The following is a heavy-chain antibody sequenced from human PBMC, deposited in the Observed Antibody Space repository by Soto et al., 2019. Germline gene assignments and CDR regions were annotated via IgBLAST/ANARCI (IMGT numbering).Heavy chain of an antibody. CDR1: GGSISSYY. CDR2: IYYSGST. D-gene: IGHD6-13*01. J-gene: IGHJ5*02. CDR3: ARVGYSSSPYNWFDP. Sequence: SETLSLTCTVSGGSISSYYWSWIRQPPGKGLEWIGYIYYSGSTNYNPSLKSRVTISVDTSKNQFSLKLSSVTAADTAVYYCARVGYSSSPYNWFDPWGQGTLVTVSS. V-gene: IGHV4-59*01.